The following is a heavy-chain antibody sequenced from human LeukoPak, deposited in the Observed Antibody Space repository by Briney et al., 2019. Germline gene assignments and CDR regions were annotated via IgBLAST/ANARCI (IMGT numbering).Heavy chain of an antibody. CDR3: ARRSEGYFDY. Sequence: GRSLRLSCAASGFTFSNYMMHWVRQAPGKGLDWVAVILEDGSSQYYADSVKGRLTISRDNAKNTLYLQMNSLRAEDTAVYYCARRSEGYFDYWGQGTLVTVSS. CDR2: ILEDGSSQ. CDR1: GFTFSNYM. V-gene: IGHV3-30*04. J-gene: IGHJ4*02.